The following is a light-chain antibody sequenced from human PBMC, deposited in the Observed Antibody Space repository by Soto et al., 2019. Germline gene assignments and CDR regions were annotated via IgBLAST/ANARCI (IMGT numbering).Light chain of an antibody. J-gene: IGKJ1*01. CDR2: GAS. Sequence: EIVLTQSPGTLSLFPGERATLSCRASQSVSSSYLAWYQQKPGQAPRLLIYGASNRATGIPDRFSGAGSGRDFTLTISRLEPEDFAVYYCHQYGSAPAWTFGQGTKVEIK. V-gene: IGKV3-20*01. CDR3: HQYGSAPAWT. CDR1: QSVSSSY.